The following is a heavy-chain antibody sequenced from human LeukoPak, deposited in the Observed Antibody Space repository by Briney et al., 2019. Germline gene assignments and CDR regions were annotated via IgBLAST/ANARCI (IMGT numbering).Heavy chain of an antibody. J-gene: IGHJ4*02. CDR1: GFTFSSYS. V-gene: IGHV3-48*02. Sequence: QSGGSLRLSCAASGFTFSSYSMNWVRQAPGKGLEWVSYISSSSSTIYYADSVKGRFTISRDNAKNSLSLQMNSLRDDDTAVYYCAINAYYDSSGYYYDYWGQGTLVTVSS. CDR2: ISSSSSTI. CDR3: AINAYYDSSGYYYDY. D-gene: IGHD3-22*01.